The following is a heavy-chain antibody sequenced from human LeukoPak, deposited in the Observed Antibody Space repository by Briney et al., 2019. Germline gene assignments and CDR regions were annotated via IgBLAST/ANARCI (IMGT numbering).Heavy chain of an antibody. V-gene: IGHV1-24*01. CDR3: ATGKVRGATSLGDY. J-gene: IGHJ4*02. CDR1: GYTLTELS. CDR2: FDPEDGET. Sequence: ASVKVSCKVSGYTLTELSMHWVRQAPGKGVEWMGGFDPEDGETIYAQKFQGRVTMTEDTSTDTAYMELSSLRSEDTAVYYCATGKVRGATSLGDYWGQGTLVTVSS. D-gene: IGHD3-10*01.